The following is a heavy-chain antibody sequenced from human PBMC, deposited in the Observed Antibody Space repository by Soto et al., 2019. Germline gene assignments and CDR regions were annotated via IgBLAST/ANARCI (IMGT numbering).Heavy chain of an antibody. J-gene: IGHJ4*02. CDR3: ARGSTDSYPGSRIFDF. D-gene: IGHD3-10*01. Sequence: GGSLRLSCVASGIIFGSRAMSWVRQAPGEGLEWVSTITNTGGDAKYADSVRGRFTISRDNYKKTLYLQMNSLKADDSAVYYCARGSTDSYPGSRIFDFWGRGTLVTVSS. CDR2: ITNTGGDA. V-gene: IGHV3-23*01. CDR1: GIIFGSRA.